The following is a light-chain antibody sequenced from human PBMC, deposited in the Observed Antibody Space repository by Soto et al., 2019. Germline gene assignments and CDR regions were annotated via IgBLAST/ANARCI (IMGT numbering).Light chain of an antibody. Sequence: QSVLTQPPSASATPGQRVTISCSGSTSNIGRNTVNWYQQLPVTAPKLLIYSNNQRPSGVPDRFSGSKSGTSASLAISGLQSEDEADYYCAAWDDSLIDYVFGPGTKLTVL. V-gene: IGLV1-44*01. J-gene: IGLJ1*01. CDR2: SNN. CDR1: TSNIGRNT. CDR3: AAWDDSLIDYV.